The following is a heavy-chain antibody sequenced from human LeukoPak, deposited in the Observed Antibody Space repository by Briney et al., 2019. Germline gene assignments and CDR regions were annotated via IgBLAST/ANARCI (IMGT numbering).Heavy chain of an antibody. CDR1: GYSFTSYW. CDR3: ARQGGYSGYDPYYFDY. V-gene: IGHV5-51*01. D-gene: IGHD5-12*01. Sequence: GESLKISCKGSGYSFTSYWIGWVRQTPGKGLEWMGIIYPGDSDTRYSPSFQGQVTISADKSISTAYLQWSSLKASDTAMYYCARQGGYSGYDPYYFDYWGQGTLVTVSS. J-gene: IGHJ4*02. CDR2: IYPGDSDT.